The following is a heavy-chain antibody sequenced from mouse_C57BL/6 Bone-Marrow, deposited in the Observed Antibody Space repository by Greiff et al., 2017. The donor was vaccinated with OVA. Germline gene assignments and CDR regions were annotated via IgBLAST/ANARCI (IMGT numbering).Heavy chain of an antibody. CDR1: GYTFTDYN. J-gene: IGHJ4*01. V-gene: IGHV1-22*01. CDR2: INPNNGGT. Sequence: VQLVESGPELVKPGASVKMSCKASGYTFTDYNMHWVKQSHGKSLEWIGYINPNNGGTSYNQKFKGKATLTVNKSSSTAYMELRSLTSEDSAVYYCARRGYDGYYDAMDYWGQGTSVTVSS. CDR3: ARRGYDGYYDAMDY. D-gene: IGHD2-3*01.